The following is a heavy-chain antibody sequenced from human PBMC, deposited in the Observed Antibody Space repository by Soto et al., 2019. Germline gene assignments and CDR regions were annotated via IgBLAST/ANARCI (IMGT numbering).Heavy chain of an antibody. J-gene: IGHJ4*02. V-gene: IGHV3-11*01. Sequence: QVQLVESGGVLVKPGGSLSLSCVVSGFIFSDYYMSWIRQAPGKGLEWVAYISDSGASIYYADSVKGRFTISRDNAKNSLSLQMIGLGVEDTAVYYCARDHSAHDEKYFDFCCPGTLVTVS. D-gene: IGHD1-1*01. CDR3: ARDHSAHDEKYFDF. CDR1: GFIFSDYY. CDR2: ISDSGASI.